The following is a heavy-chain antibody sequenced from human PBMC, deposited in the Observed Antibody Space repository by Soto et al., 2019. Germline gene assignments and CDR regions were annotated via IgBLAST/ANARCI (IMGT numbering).Heavy chain of an antibody. CDR2: IITLFGTA. CDR3: ARGRTGIVGATEGWRLYYHYGMDV. V-gene: IGHV1-69*01. CDR1: GGTFSSYA. J-gene: IGHJ6*02. D-gene: IGHD1-26*01. Sequence: QVQLVQSGAEVKKPGSSVKVSCKASGGTFSSYAISWVRQAPGQGLEWMGGIITLFGTANYAQKFQGRVTITADESTSTGYMELSSLRAEDTAVYYCARGRTGIVGATEGWRLYYHYGMDVWGQGTTVTVSS.